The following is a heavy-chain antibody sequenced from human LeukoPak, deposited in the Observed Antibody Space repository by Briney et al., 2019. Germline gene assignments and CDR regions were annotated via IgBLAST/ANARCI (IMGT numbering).Heavy chain of an antibody. CDR3: ARDPGSFLSGSGWLNWFEP. D-gene: IGHD6-19*01. CDR2: ISGYNEKT. CDR1: GYTFSRYG. J-gene: IGHJ5*02. V-gene: IGHV1-18*01. Sequence: ASVKVSCKASGYTFSRYGINWVRQAPGQGLEWMGWISGYNEKTNYAQKFQGRVTMTTNTSTSTAYMELRRLRSDDTAVYYCARDPGSFLSGSGWLNWFEPWGQGTLVTVSS.